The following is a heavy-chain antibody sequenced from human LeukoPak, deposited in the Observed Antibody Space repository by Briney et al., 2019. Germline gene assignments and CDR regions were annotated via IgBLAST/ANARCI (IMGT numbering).Heavy chain of an antibody. CDR2: ISSSSSTI. D-gene: IGHD2-21*01. Sequence: GGSLRLSCAASGFTFSSYSMNWGRQAPGKGLEWVSYISSSSSTIYYADSVKGRFTISRDNAKNSLYLQMNSLRAEDTAVYYCAGVVATPDDAFDIWGQGTMVTVSS. V-gene: IGHV3-48*01. CDR3: AGVVATPDDAFDI. CDR1: GFTFSSYS. J-gene: IGHJ3*02.